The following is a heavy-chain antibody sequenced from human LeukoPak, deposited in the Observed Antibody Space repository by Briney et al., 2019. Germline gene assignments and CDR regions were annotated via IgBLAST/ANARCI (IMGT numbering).Heavy chain of an antibody. D-gene: IGHD6-6*01. J-gene: IGHJ4*02. CDR1: GFTFSNAW. V-gene: IGHV3-15*01. CDR3: TTDRYSSSNY. CDR2: IKSKTDDGTT. Sequence: GGSLRLSCAASGFTFSNAWMSWVRQAPGKGLEWVGRIKSKTDDGTTDYAAPVKGRFTISRDDSENTLYLQMNSLKTEDTAVYYCTTDRYSSSNYWSQGTLVTVSS.